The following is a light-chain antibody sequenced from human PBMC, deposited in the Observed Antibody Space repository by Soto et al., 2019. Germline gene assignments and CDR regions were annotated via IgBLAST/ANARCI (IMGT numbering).Light chain of an antibody. CDR2: LNSAGSH. J-gene: IGLJ2*01. CDR3: QTWGTGIQV. V-gene: IGLV4-69*01. CDR1: SGHSSYA. Sequence: QSVLTQSPSASASLGASVKLTGTLSSGHSSYAIAWHQQHPEKGPRYLMKLNSAGSHSKGDGIPDRFSGSSSGAERYLTISSLQSEDEADYYCQTWGTGIQVFGGGTKVTVL.